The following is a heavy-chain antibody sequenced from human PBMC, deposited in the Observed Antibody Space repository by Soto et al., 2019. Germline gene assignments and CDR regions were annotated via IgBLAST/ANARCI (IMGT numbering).Heavy chain of an antibody. J-gene: IGHJ4*02. CDR3: ARDPFEGSGWYYYFDY. CDR1: GFTFSSYG. V-gene: IGHV3-33*01. D-gene: IGHD6-19*01. CDR2: IWYDGSNK. Sequence: GGSLRLSCAASGFTFSSYGMHWVRQAPGKGLEWVAVIWYDGSNKYYADSVKGRFTISRDNSKNTLYLQMNSLRAEDTAVYYCARDPFEGSGWYYYFDYWGQGTLVTVSS.